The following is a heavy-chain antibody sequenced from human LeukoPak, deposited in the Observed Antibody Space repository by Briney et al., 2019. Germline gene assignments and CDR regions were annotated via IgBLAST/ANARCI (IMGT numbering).Heavy chain of an antibody. J-gene: IGHJ4*02. CDR1: GFTFSSFW. Sequence: GGSLRLSCAASGFTFSSFWMSWVRQAPGKGLEWVALISSDGNDKLYGDSVRGRFTISRNDSKSTLYLQMNSLRAEDTAVYYCTTKVIRGNSGDDYDDWGQGTLVTVSS. D-gene: IGHD5-12*01. CDR2: ISSDGNDK. V-gene: IGHV3-30*03. CDR3: TTKVIRGNSGDDYDD.